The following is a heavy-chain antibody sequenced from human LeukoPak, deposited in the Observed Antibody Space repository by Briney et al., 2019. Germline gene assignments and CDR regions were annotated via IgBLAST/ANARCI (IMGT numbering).Heavy chain of an antibody. V-gene: IGHV3-30*02. J-gene: IGHJ3*01. CDR2: IQYDGSRK. CDR3: AKDLIL. CDR1: GFTFSTSD. Sequence: PGGSLRLSCATSGFTFSTSDMHWVRQAPGKGLEWVPFIQYDGSRKNYVDSVKGRFTISRDNSKNTLYLQMFSLRPEDTAIYFCAKDLILWGQGTMVTVSS.